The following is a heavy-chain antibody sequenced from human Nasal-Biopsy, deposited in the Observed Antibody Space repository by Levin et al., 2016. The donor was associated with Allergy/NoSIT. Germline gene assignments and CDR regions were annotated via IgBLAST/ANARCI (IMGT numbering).Heavy chain of an antibody. CDR3: TTLAAPLDV. J-gene: IGHJ6*02. Sequence: GESLKISCAASGLPFSSYWMHWVRQGPGKGLVWVSEIDSAGTSTAYAESVEGRFFIYRDNAKNTLYLQMESLRAEDTGVYYCTTLAAPLDVWGQGTTVAVSS. D-gene: IGHD6-13*01. V-gene: IGHV3-74*01. CDR2: IDSAGTST. CDR1: GLPFSSYW.